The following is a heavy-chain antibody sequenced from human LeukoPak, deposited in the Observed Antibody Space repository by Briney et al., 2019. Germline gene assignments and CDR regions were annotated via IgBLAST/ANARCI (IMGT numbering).Heavy chain of an antibody. J-gene: IGHJ4*02. CDR2: ISAYNGDT. D-gene: IGHD6-19*01. Sequence: ASVKVSCKASGYTFNKHGITWVRQAPGRGLEWMGWISAYNGDTKYGQKFQGRVTLITDTSASTAYMELRSLRSDDTAVYYCARDPSNTSGWSPYFDYWGQGALVTVSS. CDR3: ARDPSNTSGWSPYFDY. CDR1: GYTFNKHG. V-gene: IGHV1-18*04.